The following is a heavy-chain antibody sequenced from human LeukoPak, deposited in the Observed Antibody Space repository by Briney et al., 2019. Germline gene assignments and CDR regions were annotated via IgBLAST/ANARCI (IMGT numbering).Heavy chain of an antibody. J-gene: IGHJ4*02. CDR3: AKGGRDYGDSSGTD. D-gene: IGHD4-17*01. CDR1: GYTFISYY. Sequence: ASAKVSCKASGYTFISYYMHWVRQAPGQGLEWMGIINPSGGSTTCAQMFQGRVILTRDTSTRTVYMELYSLRSEDTAVYYCAKGGRDYGDSSGTDWGQGTLVTVSS. CDR2: INPSGGST. V-gene: IGHV1-46*01.